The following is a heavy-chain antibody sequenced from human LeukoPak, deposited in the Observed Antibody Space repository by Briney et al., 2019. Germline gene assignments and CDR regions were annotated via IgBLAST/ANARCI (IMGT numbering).Heavy chain of an antibody. D-gene: IGHD4-17*01. J-gene: IGHJ4*02. Sequence: PGGSLRLSCAASGFTFSNYGMHWVRQAPGKGLEWVAVIWYDGSNKYYSDSVRGGFTISRDNSKNTLYLQMNSLRAEDTAVYYCARGYDYGDYGVVEWGQGTLVTVSS. CDR2: IWYDGSNK. CDR3: ARGYDYGDYGVVE. V-gene: IGHV3-33*01. CDR1: GFTFSNYG.